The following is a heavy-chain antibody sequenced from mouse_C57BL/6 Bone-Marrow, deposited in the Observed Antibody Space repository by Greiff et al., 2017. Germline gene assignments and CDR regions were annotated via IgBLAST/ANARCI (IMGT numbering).Heavy chain of an antibody. Sequence: DVKLQESGPGLVKPSQSLSLTCSVTGYSITSGYYWNWIRQFPGNKLEWMGYISYDGSNNYNPSLKNRISITRDTSKNQFFLKLNSVTTEDTATYYCARDPFTTVFDYWGQGTTLTVSS. CDR3: ARDPFTTVFDY. CDR1: GYSITSGYY. CDR2: ISYDGSN. V-gene: IGHV3-6*01. D-gene: IGHD1-1*01. J-gene: IGHJ2*01.